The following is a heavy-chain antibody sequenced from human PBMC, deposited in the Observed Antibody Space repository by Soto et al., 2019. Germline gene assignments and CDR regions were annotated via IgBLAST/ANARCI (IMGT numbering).Heavy chain of an antibody. J-gene: IGHJ4*02. CDR1: GFSLSTSGVG. V-gene: IGHV2-5*02. Sequence: QITLKESGPTLVKPTQTLTLTCTFSGFSLSTSGVGVGWIRRPPGKALEWLAVIYWDDSTTYIPSLKGRLSTTKDTSRDHVVLTMTNTDPVDTATYYCAHKGSGSRAIDYWGQGALVTFSS. CDR2: IYWDDST. CDR3: AHKGSGSRAIDY. D-gene: IGHD3-10*01.